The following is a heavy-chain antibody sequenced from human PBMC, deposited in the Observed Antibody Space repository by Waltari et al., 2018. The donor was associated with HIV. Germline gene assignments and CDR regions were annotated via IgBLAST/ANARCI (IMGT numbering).Heavy chain of an antibody. CDR2: ISRGGSST. D-gene: IGHD4-17*01. V-gene: IGHV3-11*01. CDR3: ARGEQSAHGPSDY. Sequence: QVQLEESGGDLVKPGGSLRLSCAASGFTFRDYYMSWMRQAPGKGLEWIANISRGGSSTDFEDSVKGRFTISRDNANNSLYLQMLSLRAEDTAIYYCARGEQSAHGPSDYWGQGTLVTVSS. J-gene: IGHJ4*02. CDR1: GFTFRDYY.